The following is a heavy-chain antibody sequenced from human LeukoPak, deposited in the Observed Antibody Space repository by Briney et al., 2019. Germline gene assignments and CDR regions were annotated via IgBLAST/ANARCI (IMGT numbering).Heavy chain of an antibody. CDR3: ARDRREAYYYDSSDYYLSFGY. Sequence: GGSLRLSCAASGFTFSSYSMNWVRQAPGKGLEWVSYISSSSSTIYYADSVKGRFTISRDNAKNSLYLQMNSLRAEDTAVYYCARDRREAYYYDSSDYYLSFGYWGQGTLVTVSS. V-gene: IGHV3-48*01. CDR1: GFTFSSYS. J-gene: IGHJ4*02. D-gene: IGHD3-22*01. CDR2: ISSSSSTI.